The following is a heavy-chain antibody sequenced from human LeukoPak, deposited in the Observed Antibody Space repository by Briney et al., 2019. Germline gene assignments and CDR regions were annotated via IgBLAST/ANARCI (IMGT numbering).Heavy chain of an antibody. CDR1: GFTSSSSW. V-gene: IGHV3-7*03. Sequence: GGSLRLSCAASGFTSSSSWMSWVRQAPGKGLEWVANIKEDGSEKYYVDSVKGRFTISRDNAKNSLSLQMSSLRAEDTAVYYCAKNRLRFSYWGQGTLVTVSS. D-gene: IGHD3-16*01. CDR3: AKNRLRFSY. CDR2: IKEDGSEK. J-gene: IGHJ4*02.